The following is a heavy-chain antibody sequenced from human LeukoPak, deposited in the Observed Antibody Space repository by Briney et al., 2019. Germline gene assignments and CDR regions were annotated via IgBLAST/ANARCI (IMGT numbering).Heavy chain of an antibody. Sequence: GASVKVSCKASGGTFSSYAISWVRQAPGQGLEWMGGIIPIFGTANYAQKFQGRVTITTDESTSTAYVELSSLRSEDTAVYYCARNRLGQRANNWFDPWGQGTLVTVSS. D-gene: IGHD7-27*01. V-gene: IGHV1-69*05. J-gene: IGHJ5*02. CDR1: GGTFSSYA. CDR2: IIPIFGTA. CDR3: ARNRLGQRANNWFDP.